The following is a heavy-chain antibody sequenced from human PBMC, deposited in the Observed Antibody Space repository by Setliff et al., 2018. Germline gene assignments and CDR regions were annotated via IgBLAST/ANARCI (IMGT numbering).Heavy chain of an antibody. D-gene: IGHD1-1*01. V-gene: IGHV4-4*07. CDR2: LHTSGTT. Sequence: SETLSLTCSVSGVSVSDYYWSWIRQPAGRGLEWIGRLHTSGTTDYNPSLKGRVTMSADPSKNQFSLKLSSVTAADTALYYCRQAVVGRDVFDIWGQGTVVT. J-gene: IGHJ3*02. CDR3: RQAVVGRDVFDI. CDR1: GVSVSDYY.